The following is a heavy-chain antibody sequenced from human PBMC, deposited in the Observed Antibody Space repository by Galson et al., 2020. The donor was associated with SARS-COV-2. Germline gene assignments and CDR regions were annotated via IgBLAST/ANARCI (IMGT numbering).Heavy chain of an antibody. CDR1: GFTFSSYS. CDR3: ARDLTTVTTTYFGY. D-gene: IGHD4-17*01. Sequence: GESLKISCAASGFTFSSYSMNWVRQAPGKGLEWVSSISSSSSYIYYADSVKGRFTISRDNAKNSLYLQMNSLRAEDTAVYYCARDLTTVTTTYFGYWGEGTLVTVSS. V-gene: IGHV3-21*01. CDR2: ISSSSSYI. J-gene: IGHJ4*02.